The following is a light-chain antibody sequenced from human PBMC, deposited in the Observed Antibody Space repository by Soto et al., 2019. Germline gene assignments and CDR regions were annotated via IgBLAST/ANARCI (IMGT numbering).Light chain of an antibody. Sequence: DIQLTQSPSFLSASVGDRVTITCRTSQDISSYLAWYQQKPGKAPQLLISAASTLQSGVPSRFSGSGSGTEFTLTIGSLQPEDFATYHCQQLKSYPLSFGGGTKVEI. CDR2: AAS. J-gene: IGKJ4*01. CDR3: QQLKSYPLS. V-gene: IGKV1-9*01. CDR1: QDISSY.